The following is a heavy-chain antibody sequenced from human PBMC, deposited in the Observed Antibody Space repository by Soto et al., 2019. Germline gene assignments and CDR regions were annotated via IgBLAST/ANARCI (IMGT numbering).Heavy chain of an antibody. Sequence: PSETLSLTCAVYGGSFSGYYWSWIRQPPGKGLEWIGEINHSGSTNYNPSLKSRVTISVDTSKNQFSLKLSSVTAADTAVYYCARNRRQLWYFDYWGQGTLVTVSS. V-gene: IGHV4-34*01. CDR3: ARNRRQLWYFDY. CDR2: INHSGST. J-gene: IGHJ4*02. CDR1: GGSFSGYY. D-gene: IGHD6-13*01.